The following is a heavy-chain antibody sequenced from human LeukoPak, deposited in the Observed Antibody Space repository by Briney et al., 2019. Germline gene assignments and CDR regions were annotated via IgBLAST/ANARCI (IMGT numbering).Heavy chain of an antibody. V-gene: IGHV1-46*01. Sequence: ASVKVSFKASGYTLTSYYMHWVRQAPGQGLEWMGIINPSGGTTSYAQKFQGRVTMTRDTSTSTVYMELSSLRSEDTAVYYCARAHDYLWGNYRYFDYWGQGTLVTVSS. D-gene: IGHD3-16*02. J-gene: IGHJ4*02. CDR1: GYTLTSYY. CDR3: ARAHDYLWGNYRYFDY. CDR2: INPSGGTT.